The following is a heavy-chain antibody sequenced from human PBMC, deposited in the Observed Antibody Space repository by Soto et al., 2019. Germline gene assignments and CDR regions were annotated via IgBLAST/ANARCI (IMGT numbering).Heavy chain of an antibody. V-gene: IGHV3-48*03. J-gene: IGHJ4*02. CDR3: VRDLHEPLAADALREAN. D-gene: IGHD4-17*01. CDR2: ISSSGTGT. Sequence: EMQLVQSGGGLVQPGGSLRLSCAASGFTFSSYEMHWVRQAPGKGLEWISYISSSGTGTYYADSVRGRFTMSRDNTKNSVSLQMYSLRAEDTAIYYLVRDLHEPLAADALREANWGQGTQVTVSS. CDR1: GFTFSSYE.